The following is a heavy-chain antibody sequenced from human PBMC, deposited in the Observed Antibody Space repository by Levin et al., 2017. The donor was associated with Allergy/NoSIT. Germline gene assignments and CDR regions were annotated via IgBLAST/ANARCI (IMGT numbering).Heavy chain of an antibody. J-gene: IGHJ4*02. CDR3: ARDGWGFYGSGQLN. CDR1: NYSLSSGYY. V-gene: IGHV4-38-2*02. CDR2: IYHTGST. Sequence: SETLSLTCTVSNYSLSSGYYWGWIRQPPEKGLEWIGSIYHTGSTYYNPSLKSRVTISVDTSKNQFSLKLSSVTAADTAVYYCARDGWGFYGSGQLNWGQGTLVTVSS. D-gene: IGHD3-10*01.